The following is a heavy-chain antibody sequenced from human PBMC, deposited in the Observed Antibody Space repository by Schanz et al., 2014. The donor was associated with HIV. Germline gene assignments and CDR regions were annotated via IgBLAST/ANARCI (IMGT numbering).Heavy chain of an antibody. V-gene: IGHV1-69*06. D-gene: IGHD3-3*01. J-gene: IGHJ6*02. CDR3: ARGECDFWSGYCPHFHYFDLDV. Sequence: QVQLVQSGAEVKKPGSSVKVSCKASGGTFMTYAISWVRQAPGQGLEWMGGIIPVFGTTNYAQKFQGRVTITADKSTSTAYTELSSLRSEDTAVYYCARGECDFWSGYCPHFHYFDLDVWGPGTSVTVSS. CDR1: GGTFMTYA. CDR2: IIPVFGTT.